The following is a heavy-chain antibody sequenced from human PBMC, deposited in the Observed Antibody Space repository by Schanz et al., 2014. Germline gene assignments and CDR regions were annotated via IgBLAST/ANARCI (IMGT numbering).Heavy chain of an antibody. CDR3: ARVNSLNWDF. CDR1: GYTFTDYH. J-gene: IGHJ4*02. D-gene: IGHD1-26*01. V-gene: IGHV1-18*01. CDR2: ISPYFKKT. Sequence: QVQLVQSGGEVKTPGASVKVSCKSSGYTFTDYHIHWVRQAPGQGLQWMGWISPYFKKTKYAEMFQGRLTMTTDTSTSAAYMELRSLRSDDTAVYYCARVNSLNWDFWGQGTLVTVSS.